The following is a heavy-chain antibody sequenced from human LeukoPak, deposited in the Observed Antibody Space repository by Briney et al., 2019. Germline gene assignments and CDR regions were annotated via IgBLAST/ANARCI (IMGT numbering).Heavy chain of an antibody. CDR1: GDSLSSSF. CDR3: ASLSEYCSAGSCYLGWFDP. Sequence: PSETLSLTCTVSGDSLSSSFWSWIRQPAGKGLEWIGRIYTSGYTNYNPSLKSRVTMSVDTSKNQFSLKLNSVTAADTAVYYCASLSEYCSAGSCYLGWFDPWGQGTLVTVSS. CDR2: IYTSGYT. D-gene: IGHD2-15*01. J-gene: IGHJ5*02. V-gene: IGHV4-4*07.